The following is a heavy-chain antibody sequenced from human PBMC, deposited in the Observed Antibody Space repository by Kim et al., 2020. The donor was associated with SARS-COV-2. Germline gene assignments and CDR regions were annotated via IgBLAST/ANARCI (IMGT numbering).Heavy chain of an antibody. Sequence: TNYNPSLKSPVPISVDTSKNQFSLKLSSVTAADTAVYYCARGVVVAALDYWGQGTLVTVSS. CDR3: ARGVVVAALDY. J-gene: IGHJ4*02. D-gene: IGHD2-15*01. CDR2: T. V-gene: IGHV4-34*01.